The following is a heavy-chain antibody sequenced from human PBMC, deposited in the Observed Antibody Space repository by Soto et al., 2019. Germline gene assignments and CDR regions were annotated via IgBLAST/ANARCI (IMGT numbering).Heavy chain of an antibody. V-gene: IGHV3-23*01. D-gene: IGHD3-22*01. J-gene: IGHJ4*02. CDR1: GFTFSSYA. CDR2: ISGSGGST. CDR3: AKDASYYDSSGYYYAWYFDY. Sequence: GGSLRLSCAASGFTFSSYAMSWVRQAPGKGLEWVSAISGSGGSTYYADSVKGRFTISRDNSKNTLYLQMNSLRAEDTAVYYCAKDASYYDSSGYYYAWYFDYWGQGTLVTVSS.